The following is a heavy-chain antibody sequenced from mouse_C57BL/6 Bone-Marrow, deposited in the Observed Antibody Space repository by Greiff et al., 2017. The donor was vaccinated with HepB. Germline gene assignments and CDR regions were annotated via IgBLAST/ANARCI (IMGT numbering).Heavy chain of an antibody. CDR3: ARYYYGSSRAWFAY. D-gene: IGHD1-1*01. Sequence: VQLQQSGAELARPGASVKLSCKASGYTFTSYGISWVKQRTGQGLEWIGEIYPRSGNTYYNEKFKGKATLTADKSSSTAYMELRSLTSEDSAVYFSARYYYGSSRAWFAYWGQGTLVTVSA. CDR2: IYPRSGNT. V-gene: IGHV1-81*01. J-gene: IGHJ3*01. CDR1: GYTFTSYG.